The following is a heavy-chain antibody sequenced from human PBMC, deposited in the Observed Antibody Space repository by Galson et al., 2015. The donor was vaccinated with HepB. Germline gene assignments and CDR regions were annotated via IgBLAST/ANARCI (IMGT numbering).Heavy chain of an antibody. V-gene: IGHV1-69*13. Sequence: SVKVSCKASGGTFSSYAISWVRQAPGRGLEWMGGIIPIFGTANYAQKFQGRVTITADESTSTAYMELSSLRSEDTAVYYCAVTTGYYYYYYMDVWGKGTTVTVSS. CDR2: IIPIFGTA. CDR3: AVTTGYYYYYYMDV. D-gene: IGHD4-11*01. J-gene: IGHJ6*03. CDR1: GGTFSSYA.